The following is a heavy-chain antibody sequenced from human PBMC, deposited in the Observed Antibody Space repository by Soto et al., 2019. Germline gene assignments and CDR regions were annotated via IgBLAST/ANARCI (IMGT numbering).Heavy chain of an antibody. CDR2: IWYDGSNK. CDR3: ARGGGGRMVTTYYGMDV. D-gene: IGHD4-17*01. Sequence: QVQLVESGGGVVQPGRSLRLSCAASGFTFSSYGMHWVRQAPGKGLEWVAVIWYDGSNKYYADSVKGRFTISRDNSKNTLYLQMNSLRAEDTAVYYCARGGGGRMVTTYYGMDVWGQGTTVTVSS. V-gene: IGHV3-33*01. CDR1: GFTFSSYG. J-gene: IGHJ6*02.